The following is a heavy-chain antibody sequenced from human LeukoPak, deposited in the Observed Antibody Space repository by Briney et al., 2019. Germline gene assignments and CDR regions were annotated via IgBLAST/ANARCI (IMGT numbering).Heavy chain of an antibody. CDR3: ARDPGYSYAFDI. V-gene: IGHV1-2*06. CDR1: GYTFTAHY. Sequence: ASVKVSCKASGYTFTAHYMHWVRQAPGQGREWMGRINPSSGDTEYGQGFQGRVTLTRDTSSSTANMELRRLRSDDTAVYYCARDPGYSYAFDIWGQGTVVIVSS. CDR2: INPSSGDT. J-gene: IGHJ3*02. D-gene: IGHD2-21*01.